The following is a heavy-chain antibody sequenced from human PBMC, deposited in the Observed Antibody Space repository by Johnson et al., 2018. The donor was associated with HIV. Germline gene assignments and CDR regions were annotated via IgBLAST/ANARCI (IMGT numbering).Heavy chain of an antibody. CDR1: GFTFSSYC. V-gene: IGHV3-30*03. CDR3: ARDRRFSLYYYDSSGYYRPDAFDI. J-gene: IGHJ3*02. CDR2: ISYDGSNE. Sequence: QVQLVESGGGVVQPGRSLRLSCAASGFTFSSYCLHWVRQAPGKGLEWVAVISYDGSNEYFADSVKGRFTISRDNSKNTLYLQMNSLRSEDTAVYYCARDRRFSLYYYDSSGYYRPDAFDIWGQGTMVTVSS. D-gene: IGHD3-22*01.